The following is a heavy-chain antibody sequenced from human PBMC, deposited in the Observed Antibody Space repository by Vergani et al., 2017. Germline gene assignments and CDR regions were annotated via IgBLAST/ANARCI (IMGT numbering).Heavy chain of an antibody. CDR1: GFTFSRYA. J-gene: IGHJ3*01. V-gene: IGHV3-23*01. CDR3: AKKLGGVIPSTMSIPHDAFDV. D-gene: IGHD3-16*01. CDR2: ISGSGDST. Sequence: EVQLLESGGGLTQPGGSLRLSCAASGFTFSRYALSWVRQAPGKGLEWVSTISGSGDSTYYADSVKGRFTISRDKNTLFLQMISLRAEDTAMYYCAKKLGGVIPSTMSIPHDAFDVWGQGTMVTVSS.